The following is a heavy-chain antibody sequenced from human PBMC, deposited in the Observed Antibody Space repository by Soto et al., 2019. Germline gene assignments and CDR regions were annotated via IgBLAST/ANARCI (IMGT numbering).Heavy chain of an antibody. V-gene: IGHV4-34*01. D-gene: IGHD2-21*01. CDR1: GGSISSYY. CDR2: INHLGSI. CDR3: ARGGISHWAYFYYMDV. J-gene: IGHJ6*03. Sequence: SETLSLTCTVSGGSISSYYWSWIRQPPGKALEWIGEINHLGSINYNPSLKSRVTMSVDTSKNQFSLTLNSVTAADTATYYCARGGISHWAYFYYMDVWDRGTTVTVSS.